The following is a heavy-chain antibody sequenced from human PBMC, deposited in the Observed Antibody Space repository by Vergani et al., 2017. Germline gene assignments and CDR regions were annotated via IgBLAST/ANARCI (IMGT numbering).Heavy chain of an antibody. V-gene: IGHV1-69*11. Sequence: QVQLVQSGAEVKKPGSSVKVSCKASGGTFSSYAISWVRQAPGPGLEWMGRIIPIVGTTNYAKKFQGRVTITADESTSTAYMELSSLRAEDTDVYYCAGAHYDSSGYYYYYFDYWGQGTLVTVSS. CDR3: AGAHYDSSGYYYYYFDY. J-gene: IGHJ4*02. CDR1: GGTFSSYA. D-gene: IGHD3-22*01. CDR2: IIPIVGTT.